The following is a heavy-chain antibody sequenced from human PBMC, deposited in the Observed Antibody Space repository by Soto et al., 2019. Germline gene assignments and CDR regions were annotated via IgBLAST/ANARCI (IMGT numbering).Heavy chain of an antibody. CDR1: GGAISNGGYS. J-gene: IGHJ5*02. CDR3: AREEVVPAAGGWFDP. CDR2: IYHSGST. D-gene: IGHD2-2*01. V-gene: IGHV4-30-2*01. Sequence: SETLSLTCSVSGGAISNGGYSWSWIRQPPVKGLEWIGYIYHSGSTYYNPSLKSRVTISVDRSKNQCSLKRSSVTAADTAVYYWAREEVVPAAGGWFDPWGQGSLVTVSS.